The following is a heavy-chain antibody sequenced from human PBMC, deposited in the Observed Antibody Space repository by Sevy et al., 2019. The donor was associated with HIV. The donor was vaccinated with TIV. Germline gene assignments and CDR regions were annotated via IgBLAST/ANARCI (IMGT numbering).Heavy chain of an antibody. CDR1: GGTYSSYA. V-gene: IGHV1-69*13. J-gene: IGHJ5*02. CDR3: ARGSGSKTWFDP. Sequence: ASVKVSCKTSGGTYSSYAISWVRPAPGQGLEWMGGIIPIFGTANYAQKFQGRVTITADESTSTAYMDLSSLRSEDTAVYYCARGSGSKTWFDPWGQGTLVTVSS. CDR2: IIPIFGTA. D-gene: IGHD5-12*01.